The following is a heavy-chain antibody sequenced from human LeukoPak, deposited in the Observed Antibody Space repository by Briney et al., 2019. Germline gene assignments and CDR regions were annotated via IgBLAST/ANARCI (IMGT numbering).Heavy chain of an antibody. CDR3: AKGPGIEMAFDF. Sequence: GGSLRLSCAASGFTFSSYEMNWVRQAPGKGLEWVSTISGSGGSTYYTDSVKGRFTISRDNSKNTLYLQMNCLRADDTAVYYCAKGPGIEMAFDFWGQGTVVTVSS. CDR2: ISGSGGST. D-gene: IGHD1-14*01. J-gene: IGHJ3*01. CDR1: GFTFSSYE. V-gene: IGHV3-23*01.